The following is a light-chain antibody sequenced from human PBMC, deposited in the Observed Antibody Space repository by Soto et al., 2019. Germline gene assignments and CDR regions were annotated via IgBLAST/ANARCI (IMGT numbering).Light chain of an antibody. CDR3: QQRSNCPHT. CDR2: DAS. CDR1: QSVSSY. V-gene: IGKV3-11*01. J-gene: IGKJ2*01. Sequence: EIVSTQSPATLSLSPGERATLSCRASQSVSSYLAWYQQKPGQAPRLLIYDASKRATGIPARFSGSASGAVFTLTISSQEPEDSAVYYCQQRSNCPHTFGQGTKLEIK.